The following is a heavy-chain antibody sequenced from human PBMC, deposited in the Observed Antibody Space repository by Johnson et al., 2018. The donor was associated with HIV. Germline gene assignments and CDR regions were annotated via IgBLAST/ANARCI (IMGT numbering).Heavy chain of an antibody. Sequence: QMQLVESGGGVVQPGRSLRLSCAASGFTFSSYGMHWVRQAPGKGLEWVAVISYDGSNKYYADSVKGRFTISRDNSKNTLYLQMNSLRAEDTAVYYCARDLAGTERGNAFDIWGQGTMVTVSS. CDR3: ARDLAGTERGNAFDI. CDR2: ISYDGSNK. V-gene: IGHV3-30*03. J-gene: IGHJ3*02. D-gene: IGHD1-1*01. CDR1: GFTFSSYG.